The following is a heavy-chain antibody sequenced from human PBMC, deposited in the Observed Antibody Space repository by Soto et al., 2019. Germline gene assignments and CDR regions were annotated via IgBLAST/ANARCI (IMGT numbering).Heavy chain of an antibody. V-gene: IGHV3-21*01. Sequence: EVQLVESGGGLVKPGGSLRLSCAASGFTFSSYSMNWVRQAPGKGLEWVSSISSSSSYIYYADSVKGRFTISRDNSKNSLYLQMNSLRAEDTAVYYCARVGGYYYYYMDVWGKGTTVTVSS. J-gene: IGHJ6*03. CDR1: GFTFSSYS. D-gene: IGHD2-15*01. CDR2: ISSSSSYI. CDR3: ARVGGYYYYYMDV.